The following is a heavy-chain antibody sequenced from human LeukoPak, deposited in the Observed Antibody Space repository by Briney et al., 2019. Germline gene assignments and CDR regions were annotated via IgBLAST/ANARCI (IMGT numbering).Heavy chain of an antibody. V-gene: IGHV1-8*03. D-gene: IGHD3-3*01. CDR1: GYTFTSYD. J-gene: IGHJ6*03. CDR3: ARGRSLEWLRSYYYYYMDV. CDR2: MNPNSGNT. Sequence: ASVKVSCKASGYTFTSYDINWVRQATGQGLEWMGWMNPNSGNTGYAQKFQGRVTTTRNTSISTAYMELSSLRSEDTAVYYCARGRSLEWLRSYYYYYMDVWGKGTTVTVSS.